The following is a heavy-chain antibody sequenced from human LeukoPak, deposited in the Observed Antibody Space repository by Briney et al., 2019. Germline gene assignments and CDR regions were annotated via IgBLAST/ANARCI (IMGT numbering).Heavy chain of an antibody. J-gene: IGHJ5*02. CDR2: INHSGST. CDR3: ARDGNADYDFWSGYSGFDP. Sequence: SWIRQAPGKGLEWIGEINHSGSTNYNPSLKTRVIISVDTSKNQFSLKLASVTAADTAVYYCARDGNADYDFWSGYSGFDPWGQGTLVTVSS. V-gene: IGHV4-34*01. D-gene: IGHD3-3*01.